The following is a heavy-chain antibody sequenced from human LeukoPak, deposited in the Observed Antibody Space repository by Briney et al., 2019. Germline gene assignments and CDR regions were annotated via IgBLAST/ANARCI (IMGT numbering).Heavy chain of an antibody. D-gene: IGHD4-17*01. CDR3: ASRDTTSYWYFDL. CDR1: GGSISSGVHY. V-gene: IGHV4-30-4*08. CDR2: TYYSGNT. Sequence: SQTLSLTCTVSGGSISSGVHYWSWIRQPPGKGLEWIGYTYYSGNTYYNPSLKNRVTISIDTSKNQFSLKLSSVTAADTAVYYCASRDTTSYWYFDLWGRGTLVPVSS. J-gene: IGHJ2*01.